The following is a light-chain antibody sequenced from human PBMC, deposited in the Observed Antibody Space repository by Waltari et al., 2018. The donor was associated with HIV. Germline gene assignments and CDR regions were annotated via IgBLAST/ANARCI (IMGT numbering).Light chain of an antibody. V-gene: IGLV1-40*01. J-gene: IGLJ3*02. CDR1: SSNIGAGYD. CDR3: QSYDSSLNGWV. Sequence: QSVLTQPPSVSGAPGRKVIISCTGSSSNIGAGYDVQWYQQCPGTAPKVLIYGNTNRPSGVPDRFSGSNAGNSASLASTGLQAYDEADYYCQSYDSSLNGWVFGGGTKLTV. CDR2: GNT.